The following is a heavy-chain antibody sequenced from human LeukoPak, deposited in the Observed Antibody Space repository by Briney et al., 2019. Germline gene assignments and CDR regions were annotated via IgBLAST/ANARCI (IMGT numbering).Heavy chain of an antibody. D-gene: IGHD3-10*01. CDR3: AGGYYGSGSYFGYYYYMDV. Sequence: SETLSLTCTVSGGSISSYYWSWIRQPAGKGLEWIGRIYTSGSTNYNPSLKSRVTMSVDTSKNQFSLKLTSVTAADTAVYYCAGGYYGSGSYFGYYYYMDVWGKGTTVTISS. J-gene: IGHJ6*03. CDR2: IYTSGST. CDR1: GGSISSYY. V-gene: IGHV4-4*07.